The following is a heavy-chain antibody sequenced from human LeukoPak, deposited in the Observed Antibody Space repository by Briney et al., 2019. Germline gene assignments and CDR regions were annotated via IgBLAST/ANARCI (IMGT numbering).Heavy chain of an antibody. D-gene: IGHD3-10*01. CDR1: GGSFSGYY. J-gene: IGHJ4*02. Sequence: PSETLSLTCAVYGGSFSGYYWSWIRQPPGKGLEWIGEINHSGSTNYNPSLKSRVTISVDTSKNQFSLKLSSVTAADTAVYYCARYGSGSYGYWGQGTLVTVSS. CDR2: INHSGST. V-gene: IGHV4-34*01. CDR3: ARYGSGSYGY.